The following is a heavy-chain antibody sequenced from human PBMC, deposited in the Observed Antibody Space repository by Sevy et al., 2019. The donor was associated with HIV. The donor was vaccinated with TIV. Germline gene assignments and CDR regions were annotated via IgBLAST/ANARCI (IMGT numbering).Heavy chain of an antibody. CDR2: IRSKAYGGTT. J-gene: IGHJ3*02. CDR3: TRERVQYYYDSSGYPGAFDI. D-gene: IGHD3-22*01. Sequence: GSLRLSCTASGFTFGDYAMSWFRQAPGKGLERVGFIRSKAYGGTTEYAGYVKGRFTISRDDSKSIAYLQINRLKTEETAVYYCTRERVQYYYDSSGYPGAFDICGQGTMVTVSS. CDR1: GFTFGDYA. V-gene: IGHV3-49*03.